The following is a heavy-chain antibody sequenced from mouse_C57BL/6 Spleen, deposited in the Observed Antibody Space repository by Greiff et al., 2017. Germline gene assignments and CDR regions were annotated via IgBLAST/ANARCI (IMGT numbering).Heavy chain of an antibody. CDR2: IDPSDSYT. Sequence: VQLQQPGAELVKPGASVKLSCKASGYTFTSYWMQWVKQRPGQGLEWIGEIDPSDSYTNYNQKFKGKATLTVDTSSSTAYMQLSSLTSEDSAVYYCARSGSPDYWGQGTTLTVSS. CDR1: GYTFTSYW. CDR3: ARSGSPDY. J-gene: IGHJ2*01. D-gene: IGHD3-2*02. V-gene: IGHV1-50*01.